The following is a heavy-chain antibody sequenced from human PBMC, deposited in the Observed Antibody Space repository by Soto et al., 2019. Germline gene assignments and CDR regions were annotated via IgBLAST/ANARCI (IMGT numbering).Heavy chain of an antibody. CDR3: ARPSGNNESAFDL. V-gene: IGHV3-53*01. D-gene: IGHD1-26*01. CDR1: GFANY. J-gene: IGHJ3*01. CDR2: IFGGGRM. Sequence: EAQVVESGGGLVQPGGSLRLSCATSGFANYLIWVRQAPGKGLECVSGIFGGGRMYYADSVKGRFITSKDNSNNMVYLQMNSLRAEDTAIYYCARPSGNNESAFDLWGRGTVVAVSS.